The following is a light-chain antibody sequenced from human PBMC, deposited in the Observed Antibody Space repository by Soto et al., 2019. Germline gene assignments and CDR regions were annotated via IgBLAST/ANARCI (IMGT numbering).Light chain of an antibody. J-gene: IGKJ4*01. Sequence: DTRLTQSPSSLSASVGDRVTITCQASQHISDYLNWYQQKPGKAPKLLIYDGTKLETGVPSRFSGSGSGTEFTFTISSLQPEDTATYYCHQYFTHRTFGGGTKVDIK. V-gene: IGKV1-33*01. CDR1: QHISDY. CDR3: HQYFTHRT. CDR2: DGT.